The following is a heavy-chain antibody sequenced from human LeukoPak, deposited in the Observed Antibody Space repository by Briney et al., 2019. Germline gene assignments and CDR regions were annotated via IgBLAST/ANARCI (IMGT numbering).Heavy chain of an antibody. J-gene: IGHJ5*02. V-gene: IGHV4-59*12. CDR1: GGSISSYY. CDR3: ARGLKYSGTYGWFDP. CDR2: MYYSGST. Sequence: SETLSLTCTVSGGSISSYYWSWIRQPPGKGLEWIGYMYYSGSTDYSPSLKSRVTMSVDTSKNQFSLKLSSVTAADTAVYYCARGLKYSGTYGWFDPWGQGTPVTVSS. D-gene: IGHD1-26*01.